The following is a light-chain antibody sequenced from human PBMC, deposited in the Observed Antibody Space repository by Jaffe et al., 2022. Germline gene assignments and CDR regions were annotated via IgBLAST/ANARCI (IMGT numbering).Light chain of an antibody. CDR1: QNILYRSNNKNY. CDR3: QQYYSLPLT. V-gene: IGKV4-1*01. Sequence: DIVMTQSPDSLAVSLGERATINCKSSQNILYRSNNKNYFAWYQQKPGHVPKLLFTWGSTRESGVPDRFSASGSGTDFTLTISSLQAEDVATYFCQQYYSLPLTFGGGTKVEIK. J-gene: IGKJ4*01. CDR2: WGS.